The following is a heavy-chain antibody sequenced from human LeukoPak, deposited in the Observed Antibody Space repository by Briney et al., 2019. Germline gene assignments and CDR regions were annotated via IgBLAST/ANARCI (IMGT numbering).Heavy chain of an antibody. CDR2: IYYNGNS. D-gene: IGHD6-6*01. Sequence: SETLSLTCTVSGGSITNPAYHWGWVRQPPGKGLEWIGSIYYNGNSYYNLDLKSRLTLSTDTSNNQFSLKLESVTAADTAVYYCTSEYSSSPAYWGQGTLVTVSS. V-gene: IGHV4-39*02. CDR1: GGSITNPAYH. J-gene: IGHJ4*02. CDR3: TSEYSSSPAY.